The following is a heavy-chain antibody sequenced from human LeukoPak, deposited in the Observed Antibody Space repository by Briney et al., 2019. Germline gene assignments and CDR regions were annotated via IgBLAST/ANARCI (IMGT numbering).Heavy chain of an antibody. CDR3: ARGPRGITMVRGVTYYYYYYMDV. CDR1: GYTLTELS. Sequence: ASVKVSCKVSGYTLTELSMHWVRQAPGKGLEWMGGFDPEDGETIYAQKFQGRVTMTEDTSTDTAYMELSSLRSEDTAVYYCARGPRGITMVRGVTYYYYYYMDVWGKGTTVTVSS. D-gene: IGHD3-10*01. V-gene: IGHV1-24*01. J-gene: IGHJ6*03. CDR2: FDPEDGET.